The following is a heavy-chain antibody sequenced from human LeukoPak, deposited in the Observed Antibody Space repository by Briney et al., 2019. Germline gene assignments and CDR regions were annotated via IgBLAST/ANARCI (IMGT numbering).Heavy chain of an antibody. D-gene: IGHD3/OR15-3a*01. CDR2: ISGSGGTK. V-gene: IGHV3-23*01. Sequence: GGSLGLSCAVSGITLSNYGMSWVRQAPGKGLEWVAGISGSGGTKTYADSVKGRFTISRDNSKNTLFLQMNSLRAEDTAVYFCAKRGVVIRVILVGFHKEAYYFDSWGQGALVAVSS. J-gene: IGHJ4*02. CDR3: AKRGVVIRVILVGFHKEAYYFDS. CDR1: GITLSNYG.